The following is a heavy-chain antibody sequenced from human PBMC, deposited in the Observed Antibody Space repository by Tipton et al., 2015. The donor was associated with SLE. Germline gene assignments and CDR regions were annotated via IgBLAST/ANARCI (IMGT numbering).Heavy chain of an antibody. CDR3: ARDIEYYFES. J-gene: IGHJ4*02. D-gene: IGHD2-15*01. CDR1: GGSVNTGGYY. Sequence: TLSLTCSVSGGSVNTGGYYWSWIRQPAGKGLEWIGHIYTGGSTNYNPSLKSRVSISVDTSKNQFSLNLISVTAADTAVYYCARDIEYYFESWGQGTLVTVSS. CDR2: IYTGGST. V-gene: IGHV4-61*09.